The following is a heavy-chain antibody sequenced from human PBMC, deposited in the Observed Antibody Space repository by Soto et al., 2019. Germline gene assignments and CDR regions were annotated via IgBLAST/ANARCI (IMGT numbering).Heavy chain of an antibody. Sequence: QVQLQESGPGLVKPSQTLSLTCTVSGGSISSGGYYWSWIRQHPGKGLEWIGSIYYSGSTYYNPSPTSRVTITVDTSKNQFSLKLSSVTAADTAVYYCAREYSSSAGAGNYFDYWGQGTLVTVSS. CDR2: IYYSGST. J-gene: IGHJ4*02. CDR1: GGSISSGGYY. D-gene: IGHD6-6*01. V-gene: IGHV4-31*03. CDR3: AREYSSSAGAGNYFDY.